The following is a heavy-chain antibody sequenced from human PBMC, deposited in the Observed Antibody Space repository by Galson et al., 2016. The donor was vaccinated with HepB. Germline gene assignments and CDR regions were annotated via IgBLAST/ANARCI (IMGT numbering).Heavy chain of an antibody. CDR3: ASHPRSSVTRFRNRDFDL. V-gene: IGHV5-10-1*01. J-gene: IGHJ2*01. D-gene: IGHD4-17*01. CDR1: GYRFTNNW. CDR2: IDPSDSYS. Sequence: QSGAEVKKPGEFLRISCKGSGYRFTNNWISWVRQKPGKGLEWMGKIDPSDSYSNYNPSFQGHVTISADKSISTAYLQWSSLKASDTAIYYCASHPRSSVTRFRNRDFDLWGRGTLVTVSS.